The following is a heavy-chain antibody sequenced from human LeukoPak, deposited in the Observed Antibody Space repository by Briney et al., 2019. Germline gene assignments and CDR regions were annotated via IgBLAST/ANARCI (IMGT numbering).Heavy chain of an antibody. D-gene: IGHD4-17*01. V-gene: IGHV3-23*01. CDR1: GCSFSSYA. J-gene: IGHJ4*02. Sequence: GGSLRLSCAASGCSFSSYAMSWVCQAPGKGLEWVSAISGSGGSTYYADSVKGRFTISRDNSKNTLYLQMNSLRAEDTAVYYCAKTPMEEMFTVSRSADYFDYWGQGTLVTVSS. CDR3: AKTPMEEMFTVSRSADYFDY. CDR2: ISGSGGST.